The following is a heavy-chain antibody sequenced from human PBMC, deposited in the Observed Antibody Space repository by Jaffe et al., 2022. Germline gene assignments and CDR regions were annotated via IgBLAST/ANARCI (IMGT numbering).Heavy chain of an antibody. V-gene: IGHV1-3*01. D-gene: IGHD3-9*01. CDR3: ARTGVTYYDILTGYSGDNWFDP. Sequence: QVQLVQSGAEVKKPGASVKVSCKASGYTFTSYAMHWVRQAPGQRLEWMGWINAGNGNTKYSQKFQGRVTITRDTSASTAYMELSSLRSEDTAVYYCARTGVTYYDILTGYSGDNWFDPWGQGTLVTVSS. J-gene: IGHJ5*02. CDR2: INAGNGNT. CDR1: GYTFTSYA.